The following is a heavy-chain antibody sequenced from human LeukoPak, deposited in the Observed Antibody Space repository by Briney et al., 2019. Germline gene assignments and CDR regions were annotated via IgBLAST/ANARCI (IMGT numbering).Heavy chain of an antibody. CDR3: AVGRRTDFDY. CDR2: INPNSGGT. V-gene: IGHV1-2*02. Sequence: ASVKVSCKASGYTFSDYYMHWVRQAPGQGLEWMGWINPNSGGTNYAQNFQGRVTMTRDTYITTAYMDLSRLRLDDTAVYYCAVGRRTDFDYWGQGTLVTVSS. CDR1: GYTFSDYY. D-gene: IGHD1-26*01. J-gene: IGHJ4*02.